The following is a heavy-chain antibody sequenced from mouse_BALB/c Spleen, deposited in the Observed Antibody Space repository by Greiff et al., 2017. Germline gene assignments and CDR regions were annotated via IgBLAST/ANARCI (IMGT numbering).Heavy chain of an antibody. CDR2: ISSGGSYT. CDR1: GFTFSSYG. CDR3: ARQRYDRGAMDY. V-gene: IGHV5-6*01. D-gene: IGHD2-14*01. J-gene: IGHJ4*01. Sequence: EVQLVESGGDLVKPGGSLKLSCAASGFTFSSYGMSWVRQTPDKRLEWVATISSGGSYTYYPDSVKGRFTISRDNAKNTLYLQMSSLKSEDTAMYYCARQRYDRGAMDYWGQGTSVTVSS.